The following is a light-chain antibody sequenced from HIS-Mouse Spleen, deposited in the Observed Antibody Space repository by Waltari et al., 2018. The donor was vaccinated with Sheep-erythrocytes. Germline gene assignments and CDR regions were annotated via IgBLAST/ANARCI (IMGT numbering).Light chain of an antibody. CDR3: CSYAGSSTPWV. V-gene: IGLV2-14*03. J-gene: IGLJ3*02. CDR2: DVS. Sequence: QSALTQPASVSGSPGQSITISCTGTSSAVGGYNYVPWYQQHPGKAPKLMIYDVSNRPSGVSNRFSGSKSGNTASLTISGLQAEDEADYYCCSYAGSSTPWVFGGGTKLTVL. CDR1: SSAVGGYNY.